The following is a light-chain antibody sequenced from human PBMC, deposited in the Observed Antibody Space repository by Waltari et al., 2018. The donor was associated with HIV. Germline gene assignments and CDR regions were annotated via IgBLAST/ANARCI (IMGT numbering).Light chain of an antibody. CDR2: AAS. CDR1: QSISSH. V-gene: IGKV1-39*01. CDR3: QQSYSTPLT. Sequence: IQMTKSTSSLSVSVGDSVTIPCRASQSISSHLNWYQQKPGKAPKLLIYAASSLQSGVPSRFSGSGSGTDFTLTISRLQPEDFATYYCQQSYSTPLTFGGGTKVDIK. J-gene: IGKJ4*01.